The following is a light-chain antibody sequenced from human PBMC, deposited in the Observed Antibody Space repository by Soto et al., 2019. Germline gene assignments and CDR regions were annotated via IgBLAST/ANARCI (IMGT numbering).Light chain of an antibody. CDR1: QSVSISY. CDR2: GAS. CDR3: PQYGTSPYT. J-gene: IGKJ2*01. Sequence: EIVLTQSPGTRSLSPGERATLSCRASQSVSISYLAWYQQKPGQAPRLLIYGASTRATGIPDRFSGSGSRTDLTLTISRLEPEDFAVYYCPQYGTSPYTFGQGTQLEIK. V-gene: IGKV3-20*01.